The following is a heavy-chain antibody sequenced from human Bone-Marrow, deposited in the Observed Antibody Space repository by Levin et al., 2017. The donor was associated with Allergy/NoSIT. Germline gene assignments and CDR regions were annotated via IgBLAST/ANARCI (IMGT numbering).Heavy chain of an antibody. V-gene: IGHV4-39*01. CDR1: GGSINSNNYY. J-gene: IGHJ6*02. CDR2: IYYTGST. Sequence: SETLSLTCTVSGGSINSNNYYWDWIRQPPGKGLEWIADIYYTGSTHHNSSLKSRVTISIDTSRNQFSLKLSSVTAADTAVYYCARHLSYCTSIRCYNDGMDVWGQGTTVTVSS. D-gene: IGHD2-2*02. CDR3: ARHLSYCTSIRCYNDGMDV.